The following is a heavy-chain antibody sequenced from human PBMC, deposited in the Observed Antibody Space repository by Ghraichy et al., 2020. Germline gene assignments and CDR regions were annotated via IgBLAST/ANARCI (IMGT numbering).Heavy chain of an antibody. J-gene: IGHJ6*02. CDR1: GFTFSDYY. CDR2: ISSSGSTI. CDR3: ARDPTDYGDYVYYYYGMDV. Sequence: GGSLRLSCAASGFTFSDYYMSWIRQAPGKGLEWVSYISSSGSTIYYADSVKGRFTISRDNAKNSLYLQMNSLRAEDTAVYYCARDPTDYGDYVYYYYGMDVWGQGTTVTVSS. V-gene: IGHV3-11*01. D-gene: IGHD4-17*01.